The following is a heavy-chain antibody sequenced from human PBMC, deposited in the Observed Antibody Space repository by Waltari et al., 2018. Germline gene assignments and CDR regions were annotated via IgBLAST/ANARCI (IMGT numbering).Heavy chain of an antibody. CDR3: ATDSSSSSRDDAFDI. Sequence: QVQLVQSGAEVKKPGASVKVSCKVSGYTLTELSMPWGRQAPGKGLEWMGGFDPEDGETIYAQKFQGRVTMTEDTSTDTAYMELSSLRSEDTAVYYCATDSSSSSRDDAFDIWGQGTMVTVSS. D-gene: IGHD6-6*01. J-gene: IGHJ3*02. CDR1: GYTLTELS. CDR2: FDPEDGET. V-gene: IGHV1-24*01.